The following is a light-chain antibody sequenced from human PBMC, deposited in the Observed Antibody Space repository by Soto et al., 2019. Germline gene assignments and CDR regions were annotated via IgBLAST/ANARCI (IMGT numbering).Light chain of an antibody. CDR2: AAS. J-gene: IGKJ1*01. CDR3: QQSYSTLGRT. Sequence: DIQMTQSASSLSASVGYRVTITCRASQSISSYLNWYQQKPWKAPKLLIYAASSLQSGVPSRFSGSGSGTDFTLTISSLQPEDFATYYCQQSYSTLGRTFGQGTKVDIK. CDR1: QSISSY. V-gene: IGKV1-39*01.